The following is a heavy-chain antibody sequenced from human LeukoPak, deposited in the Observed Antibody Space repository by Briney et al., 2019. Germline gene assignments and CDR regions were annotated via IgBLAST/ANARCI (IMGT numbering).Heavy chain of an antibody. J-gene: IGHJ5*02. CDR1: GGSFSGYY. V-gene: IGHV4-34*01. CDR2: INHSGST. D-gene: IGHD6-13*01. Sequence: SESLSLTCAVYGGSFSGYYWSWIRQPPGKGLEWLGEINHSGSTNYNPSLKSRVTISVDTSKNQFSLKLSSVTAADTAVYYCARRSYSSSWYHWGQGTLVTVSS. CDR3: ARRSYSSSWYH.